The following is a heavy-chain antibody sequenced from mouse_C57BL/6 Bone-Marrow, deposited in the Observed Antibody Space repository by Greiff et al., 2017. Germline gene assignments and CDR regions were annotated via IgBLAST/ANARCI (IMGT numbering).Heavy chain of an antibody. CDR1: GYTFTSYW. D-gene: IGHD3-2*02. CDR3: ARWKTAQATLFAY. J-gene: IGHJ3*01. CDR2: INPSNGGT. V-gene: IGHV1-53*01. Sequence: VQLQQSGTELVKPGASVKLSCKASGYTFTSYWMHWVKQRPGQGLEWIGNINPSNGGTNYNEKFKSKATLTVDKSSSTAYMQLSSLTSEDSAVYYCARWKTAQATLFAYWGQGTLVTVSA.